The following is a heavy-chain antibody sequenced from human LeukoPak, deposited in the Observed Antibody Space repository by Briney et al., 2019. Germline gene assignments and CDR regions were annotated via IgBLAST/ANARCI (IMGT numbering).Heavy chain of an antibody. CDR1: GYTFTIYG. J-gene: IGHJ3*02. CDR2: ISAYNGNT. V-gene: IGHV1-18*01. Sequence: ASVTVSCTASGYTFTIYGISWVRQAPGQGLEWMGWISAYNGNTNYAQKLQGRVTMTTDTSTSTAYMELRRLRSDDTAVYYCARVGDFGVGAFDIWGQGTMVTVSS. D-gene: IGHD3-3*01. CDR3: ARVGDFGVGAFDI.